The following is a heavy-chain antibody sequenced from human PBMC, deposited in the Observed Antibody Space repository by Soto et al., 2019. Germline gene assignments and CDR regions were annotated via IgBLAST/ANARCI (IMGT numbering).Heavy chain of an antibody. V-gene: IGHV4-39*01. J-gene: IGHJ5*02. CDR2: IFYLGSS. CDR3: ARHSLALRKNNWFDP. Sequence: TLSLTCTVSGDSIISSDFYWGWVRQPPGKGLEWIGSIFYLGSSYYNPSLKSRVTMSVDTSKNQFSLRLRSVTAADTALYFCARHSLALRKNNWFDPWGQGIMVTVS. D-gene: IGHD3-3*02. CDR1: GDSIISSDFY.